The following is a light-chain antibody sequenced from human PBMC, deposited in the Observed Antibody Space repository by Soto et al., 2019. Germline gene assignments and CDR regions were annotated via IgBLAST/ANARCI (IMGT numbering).Light chain of an antibody. V-gene: IGLV2-23*01. CDR2: EGS. CDR1: SSDVGTYNL. Sequence: QSVLTKPASVSGSPGPSITISCTGTSSDVGTYNLVSWYQQHPGQAPKLMIYEGSKRPSGVSNRFSGSKSGNTASLTISGLQAEDEADYYCCSYAGSGTFAFGTGTKVTVL. CDR3: CSYAGSGTFA. J-gene: IGLJ1*01.